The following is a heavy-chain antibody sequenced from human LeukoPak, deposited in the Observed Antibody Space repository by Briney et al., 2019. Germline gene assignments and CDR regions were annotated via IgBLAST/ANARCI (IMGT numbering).Heavy chain of an antibody. CDR2: IYYSGST. CDR1: GGSISSYY. CDR3: ARTTMVRGVIGWFDP. V-gene: IGHV4-59*01. D-gene: IGHD3-10*01. Sequence: PSETLSLTCTVSGGSISSYYWSWIRQPPGKGLEWIGYIYYSGSTNYNPSLKSRVTTSVDTSKNQFSLKLSSVTAADTAVYYCARTTMVRGVIGWFDPWGQGTLVTVSS. J-gene: IGHJ5*02.